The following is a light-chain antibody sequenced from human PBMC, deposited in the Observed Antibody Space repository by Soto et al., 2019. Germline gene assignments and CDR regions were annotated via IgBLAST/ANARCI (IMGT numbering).Light chain of an antibody. Sequence: IQLTQSPSSLSASVGDRVTITCRASQGISSYLAWYQQKPGKAPKLLIYAASTLQSGVPSRFSGSGSVTDFTLTISSMQPEDFATYYCKQLNSYPITFGQGTRLEIK. J-gene: IGKJ5*01. CDR1: QGISSY. CDR3: KQLNSYPIT. V-gene: IGKV1-9*01. CDR2: AAS.